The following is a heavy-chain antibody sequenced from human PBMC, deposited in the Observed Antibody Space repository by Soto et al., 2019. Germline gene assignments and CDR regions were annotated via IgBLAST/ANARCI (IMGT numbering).Heavy chain of an antibody. V-gene: IGHV2-5*02. CDR2: IYWDDDK. J-gene: IGHJ4*02. Sequence: QITLKESGPTLVKPTQTLTLTRTFSGFSLSTSGVGVGWIRQPPGKALEWLALIYWDDDKRYSSSLNSRLTITKDTSKNQVVLTMTNMDPVDTATYSCAHSRPPRLLDYWGQGTLVTVSS. CDR1: GFSLSTSGVG. CDR3: AHSRPPRLLDY. D-gene: IGHD6-6*01.